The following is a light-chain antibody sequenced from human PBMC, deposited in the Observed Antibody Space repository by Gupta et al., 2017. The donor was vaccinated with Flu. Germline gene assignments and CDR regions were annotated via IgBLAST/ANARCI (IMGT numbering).Light chain of an antibody. CDR1: QSISSW. J-gene: IGKJ2*03. V-gene: IGKV1-5*03. CDR2: QAS. Sequence: PATLSASVGDRVTITCRASQSISSWLAWYQQKPGKAPKLLIYQASRLEIGVPSRFSGSGSGTEFTLTISSLQPDDFATYYCQQYGGFLYSFGQGTKLEI. CDR3: QQYGGFLYS.